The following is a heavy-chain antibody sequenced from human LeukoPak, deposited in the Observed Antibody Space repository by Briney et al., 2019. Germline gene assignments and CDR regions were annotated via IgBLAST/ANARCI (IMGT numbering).Heavy chain of an antibody. V-gene: IGHV3-30-3*01. CDR3: ARDSCGMDV. J-gene: IGHJ6*02. CDR2: ISYDGTNK. Sequence: PGGSLRLSCAASGFTFSDYAMHWVRQAPGKGLEWVAVISYDGTNKYYADSVKGRFTISRDNSKNTLYLQVNSLRAEDTAVYYCARDSCGMDVWGQGTTVTVSS. CDR1: GFTFSDYA. D-gene: IGHD2-15*01.